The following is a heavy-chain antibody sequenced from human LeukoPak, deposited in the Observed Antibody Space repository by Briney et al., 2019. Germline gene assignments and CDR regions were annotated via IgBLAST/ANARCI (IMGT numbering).Heavy chain of an antibody. CDR1: GGSISSYY. J-gene: IGHJ4*02. V-gene: IGHV4-59*01. D-gene: IGHD3-10*01. CDR2: IYYSGST. Sequence: SETLSLTCTVSGGSISSYYWSWVRQPPGRGLEWIGYIYYSGSTNYNPSLKSRVTISVDTSKNQFSLKLSSVTAADTAVYYCAGAPYGSGGYSFFDYWGQGTLVTVSS. CDR3: AGAPYGSGGYSFFDY.